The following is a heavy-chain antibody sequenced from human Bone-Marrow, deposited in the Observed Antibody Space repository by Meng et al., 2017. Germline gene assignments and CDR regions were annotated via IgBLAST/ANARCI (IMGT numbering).Heavy chain of an antibody. J-gene: IGHJ4*02. CDR1: GYTFTSYD. Sequence: ASVKVSCKASGYTFTSYDINWVRQAAGQGLEWMGWMNPNTANTGYAQKFQGRVTMTRNTSISTAYMELSSLTSEDTAVYYCARAPSWSGIDYWGQGTLVTVSS. CDR3: ARAPSWSGIDY. CDR2: MNPNTANT. D-gene: IGHD1-26*01. V-gene: IGHV1-8*01.